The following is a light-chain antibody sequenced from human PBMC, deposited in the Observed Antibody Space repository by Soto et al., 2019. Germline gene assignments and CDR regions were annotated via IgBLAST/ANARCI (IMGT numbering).Light chain of an antibody. CDR3: CSYAGSYRNYV. CDR1: SSDVGGYNY. CDR2: DVS. J-gene: IGLJ1*01. V-gene: IGLV2-11*01. Sequence: QSVLTQPRSVSGSPGQSVTISCTGTSSDVGGYNYVSWYQQHPGKAPKLMIYDVSKWPSGVPDRFSGSKSGNTASLTISGLQAEDEADYYCCSYAGSYRNYVLGNGTKVT.